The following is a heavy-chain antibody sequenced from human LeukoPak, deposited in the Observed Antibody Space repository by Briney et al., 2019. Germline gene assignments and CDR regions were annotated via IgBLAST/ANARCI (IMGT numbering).Heavy chain of an antibody. D-gene: IGHD6-6*01. CDR1: GFTFDAYA. V-gene: IGHV3-43D*03. CDR3: AKGKYSLPLNYFDY. J-gene: IGHJ4*02. Sequence: GGSLRLSCAASGFTFDAYAMHWVRQAPGKGLEWVSLISWDGGSTYYADSVKGRFTISRDNSKNSLYLQMNSLRTEDTALYYCAKGKYSLPLNYFDYWGQGTLVTVSS. CDR2: ISWDGGST.